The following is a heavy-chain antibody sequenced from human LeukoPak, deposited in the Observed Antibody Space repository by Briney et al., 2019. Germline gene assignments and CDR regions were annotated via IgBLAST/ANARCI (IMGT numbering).Heavy chain of an antibody. CDR2: IHSSGST. CDR1: YGSISGYY. J-gene: IGHJ6*03. CDR3: ARVSQYYDFWSGPHYYMDV. D-gene: IGHD3-3*01. Sequence: SETLSLTCTVSYGSISGYYWSWIRQPPGKGLEWIAYIHSSGSTDYNPSLKSRVTISVDTSKNQFSLKLSSVTAADSAVYYCARVSQYYDFWSGPHYYMDVWGKGTTVTVSS. V-gene: IGHV4-59*12.